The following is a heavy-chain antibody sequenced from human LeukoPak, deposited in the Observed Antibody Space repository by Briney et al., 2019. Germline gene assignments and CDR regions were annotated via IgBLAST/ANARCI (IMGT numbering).Heavy chain of an antibody. CDR2: INHSGST. V-gene: IGHV4-34*01. Sequence: SETLSLTCAVYGGSFSGYYWSWIRQPPGKGLEWIGEINHSGSTNYNPSLKSRVTISVDTSKNQFSLKLSSVTAADTAVYYCASRVAARYYYYYGTDVWGQGTTVTVSS. J-gene: IGHJ6*02. CDR1: GGSFSGYY. D-gene: IGHD6-6*01. CDR3: ASRVAARYYYYYGTDV.